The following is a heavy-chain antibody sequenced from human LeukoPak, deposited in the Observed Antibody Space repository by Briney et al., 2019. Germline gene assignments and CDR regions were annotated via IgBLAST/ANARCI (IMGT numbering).Heavy chain of an antibody. CDR1: GYTFTSYA. V-gene: IGHV7-4-1*02. Sequence: ASVKVSCKASGYTFTSYAMNWVRQAPGQGLEWMGWINTNTGNPTYAQGFTGRFVFSLDTSVSTASLQISSLKAEDTAVYYCARLGMVRGVITFDYWGQGTLVTVSS. CDR3: ARLGMVRGVITFDY. D-gene: IGHD3-10*01. CDR2: INTNTGNP. J-gene: IGHJ4*02.